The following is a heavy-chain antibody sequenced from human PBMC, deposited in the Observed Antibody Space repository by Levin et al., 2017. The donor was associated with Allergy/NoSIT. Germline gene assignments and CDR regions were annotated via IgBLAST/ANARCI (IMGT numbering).Heavy chain of an antibody. V-gene: IGHV4-59*01. J-gene: IGHJ5*02. CDR3: ARDQGSSSGWFGP. CDR1: GGSISSYS. Sequence: SETLSLTCTVSGGSISSYSWSWIRQPPGNGLEWIGYIYNRGTANHNPSLKSRVTISVDTSKNHFSLRLSSVTAADTAVYYCARDQGSSSGWFGPWGQGILVTVSS. D-gene: IGHD6-6*01. CDR2: IYNRGTA.